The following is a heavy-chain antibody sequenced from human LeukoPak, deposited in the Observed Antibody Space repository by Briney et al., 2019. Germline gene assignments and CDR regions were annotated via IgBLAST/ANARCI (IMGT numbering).Heavy chain of an antibody. Sequence: SETLSLTCTVSGGSISSYYWSWIRQPPGKGLEWIGYIYYSGSTNYNPSLKSRVTTSVDTSKNQFSLKPSSVTAADTAVYYCARLYSYDCSGGSCYGNYYYYYMDVWGKGTTVTVSS. CDR1: GGSISSYY. V-gene: IGHV4-59*08. D-gene: IGHD2-15*01. CDR2: IYYSGST. J-gene: IGHJ6*03. CDR3: ARLYSYDCSGGSCYGNYYYYYMDV.